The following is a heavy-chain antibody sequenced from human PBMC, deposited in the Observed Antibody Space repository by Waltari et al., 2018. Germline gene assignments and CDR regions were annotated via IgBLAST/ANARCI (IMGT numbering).Heavy chain of an antibody. V-gene: IGHV3-49*03. J-gene: IGHJ6*02. D-gene: IGHD3-16*01. CDR1: GFTFGAHA. Sequence: EVQLVESGGGLVQPGRSLRLSCTTSGFTFGAHALRWFRQAPGKGLEWVGFIRSKIYGGTADYAASVKGRFTVSRDDSKSIAYLQMDSLKTEDTAVYYCSRVSASGDGMDGWGQGTTVTVS. CDR2: IRSKIYGGTA. CDR3: SRVSASGDGMDG.